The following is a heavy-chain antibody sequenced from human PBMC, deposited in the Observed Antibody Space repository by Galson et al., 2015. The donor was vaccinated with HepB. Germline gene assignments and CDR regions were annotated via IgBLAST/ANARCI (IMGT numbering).Heavy chain of an antibody. V-gene: IGHV3-73*01. Sequence: SLRLSCAASGFTFSGSAIHRVRQPSGKGPEWVGRIRSKASNYATSYVPSLKGRFTISRDDSKNMAYLHMKSLKTEDSAVYYCTRLGDFSGYSSRWGQGTLVTVSS. CDR2: IRSKASNYAT. D-gene: IGHD6-13*01. CDR3: TRLGDFSGYSSR. CDR1: GFTFSGSA. J-gene: IGHJ4*02.